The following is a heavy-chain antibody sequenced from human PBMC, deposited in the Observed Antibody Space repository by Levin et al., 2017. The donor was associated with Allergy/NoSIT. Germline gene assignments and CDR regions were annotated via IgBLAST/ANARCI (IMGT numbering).Heavy chain of an antibody. CDR3: ARQESHFFDTSGHFFTNYFFDY. CDR1: GYSFSTYW. D-gene: IGHD3-22*01. J-gene: IGHJ4*02. CDR2: IFPGDSDT. V-gene: IGHV5-51*01. Sequence: GESLKISCKGFGYSFSTYWIGWVRQMPGKGLEWMGVIFPGDSDTRYSPTFQGQVTFSVDKSINTAYLQWSSLKPSDSAIYYCARQESHFFDTSGHFFTNYFFDYWGQGSLVTVSS.